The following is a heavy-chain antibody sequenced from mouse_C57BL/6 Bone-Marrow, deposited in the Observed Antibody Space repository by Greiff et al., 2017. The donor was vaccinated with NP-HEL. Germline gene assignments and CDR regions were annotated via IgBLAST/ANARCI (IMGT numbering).Heavy chain of an antibody. D-gene: IGHD2-3*01. J-gene: IGHJ1*03. CDR1: GFTFSSYG. Sequence: EVMLVESGGDLVKPGGSLKLSCAASGFTFSSYGMSWVRQTPDKRLEWVATISSGGSYTYYPDSVKGRFTISRDNAKNTLYLQMSSLKSEDTAMYYCASLYDGYYGWYFDVWGTGTTVTVSS. CDR3: ASLYDGYYGWYFDV. CDR2: ISSGGSYT. V-gene: IGHV5-6*02.